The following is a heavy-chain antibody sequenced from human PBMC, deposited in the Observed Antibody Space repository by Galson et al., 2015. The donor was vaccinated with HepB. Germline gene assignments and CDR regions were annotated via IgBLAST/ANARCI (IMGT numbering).Heavy chain of an antibody. D-gene: IGHD1-7*01. CDR3: AKTTGTTSRTLNY. Sequence: SLRLSCAASGFTFSSYAMSWVRQAPGKGLEWVSSINGNGGSTYYADSVKGRFTISRDNSKNTLCLQMNSLRAEDTAVYYCAKTTGTTSRTLNYWGQGTLVTVSS. V-gene: IGHV3-23*01. CDR2: INGNGGST. CDR1: GFTFSSYA. J-gene: IGHJ4*02.